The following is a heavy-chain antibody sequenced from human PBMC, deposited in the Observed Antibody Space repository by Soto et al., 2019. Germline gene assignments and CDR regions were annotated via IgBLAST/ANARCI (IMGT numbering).Heavy chain of an antibody. CDR1: GFTFSNYA. CDR2: ISGSGGST. V-gene: IGHV3-23*01. D-gene: IGHD6-6*01. J-gene: IGHJ3*02. CDR3: AKDCLASEYSSSLDAFDI. Sequence: GGSLRLSCAASGFTFSNYAMSWVRQAPGKGLEWVSAISGSGGSTYYADSVKGRFTISRDNSKNTLYLQMNSLRAEDTAVYYCAKDCLASEYSSSLDAFDIWGQGTMVTVSS.